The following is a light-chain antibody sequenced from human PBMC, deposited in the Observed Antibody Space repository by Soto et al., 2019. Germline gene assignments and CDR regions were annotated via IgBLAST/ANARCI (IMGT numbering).Light chain of an antibody. Sequence: QSALTQPRSVSGSPGQSVTISCTGTSSDVGGYNFVSWYQQHPGKAPKLMIYDDSKRPSGVPDRFSGSKSGNTASLTISGLQAHDEADYYCCSYAGSYTWVFGTGTKVTVL. J-gene: IGLJ1*01. V-gene: IGLV2-11*01. CDR2: DDS. CDR3: CSYAGSYTWV. CDR1: SSDVGGYNF.